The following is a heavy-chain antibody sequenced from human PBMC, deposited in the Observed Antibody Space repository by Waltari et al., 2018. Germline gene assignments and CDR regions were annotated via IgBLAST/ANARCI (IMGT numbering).Heavy chain of an antibody. D-gene: IGHD1-1*01. CDR1: GFRVTSNY. V-gene: IGHV3-53*01. CDR2: LYSGGGT. J-gene: IGHJ4*02. Sequence: EVQLVESGGGLIQPGGSLRLSCAVSGFRVTSNYLTWLRQAPGKGLEWVAVLYSGGGTYYTDSVKGRFTISRDNSNNTLDLQMTGLRADDTAVYFCARLKQLVYYFDSWGQGTQVTVSS. CDR3: ARLKQLVYYFDS.